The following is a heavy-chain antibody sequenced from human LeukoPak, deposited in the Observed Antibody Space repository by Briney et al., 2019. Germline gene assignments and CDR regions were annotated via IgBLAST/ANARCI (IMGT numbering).Heavy chain of an antibody. CDR2: INHSGST. CDR1: GESFSSYY. CDR3: ARGEVGATTAYYYYYMDV. J-gene: IGHJ6*03. D-gene: IGHD1-26*01. Sequence: PSETVSLTCAVYGESFSSYYWTWIRQPPGKGLEWIGEINHSGSTNYNPSLKSRVTISVDTSKNQFSLKLSSVTAADTAVYYCARGEVGATTAYYYYYMDVWGKGTTVTVS. V-gene: IGHV4-34*01.